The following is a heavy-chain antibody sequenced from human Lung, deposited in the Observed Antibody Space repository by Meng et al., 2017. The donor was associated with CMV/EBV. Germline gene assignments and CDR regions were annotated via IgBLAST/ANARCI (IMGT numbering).Heavy chain of an antibody. Sequence: GEXLKISCSASGLTFSDNGIHWVRQAPGKGLEWVATLNQDGSQKYYVDSVKGRFTVSKDNAKNSLSLQMSSLRVEDTAVYYCATDTGSHWGQGTLVTVSS. CDR2: LNQDGSQK. CDR1: GLTFSDNG. J-gene: IGHJ4*02. V-gene: IGHV3-7*01. D-gene: IGHD3-10*01. CDR3: ATDTGSH.